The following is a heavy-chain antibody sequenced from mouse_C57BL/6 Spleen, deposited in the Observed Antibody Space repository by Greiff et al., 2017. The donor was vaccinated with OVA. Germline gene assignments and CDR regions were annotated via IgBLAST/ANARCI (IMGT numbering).Heavy chain of an antibody. Sequence: VQRVESGAELVRPGASVTLSCKASGYTFTDYEMHWVKQTPVHGLEWIGAIDPETGGTAYNQKFKGKAILTADKSSSTAYMELRSLTSEDSAVYYCTRDYLAWFAYWGQGTLVTVSA. CDR3: TRDYLAWFAY. J-gene: IGHJ3*01. D-gene: IGHD2-13*01. V-gene: IGHV1-15*01. CDR2: IDPETGGT. CDR1: GYTFTDYE.